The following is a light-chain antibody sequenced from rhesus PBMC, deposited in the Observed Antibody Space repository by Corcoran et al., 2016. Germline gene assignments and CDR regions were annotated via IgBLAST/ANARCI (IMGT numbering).Light chain of an antibody. V-gene: IGKV1-33*02. CDR2: AAS. CDR3: QPYYSTPSS. Sequence: DIQMTQSPSSLSASAGDRVTITCRACQGMTNDLAWYQQKPGESPKLWINAASSLQSGIPSRFSGSGSGTDFTLTISSLQSEDFATYACQPYYSTPSSFGQWTKVEIK. CDR1: QGMTND. J-gene: IGKJ2*01.